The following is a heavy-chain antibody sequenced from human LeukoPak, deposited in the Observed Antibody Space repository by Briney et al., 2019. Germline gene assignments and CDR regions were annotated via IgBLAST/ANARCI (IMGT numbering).Heavy chain of an antibody. CDR1: GYTFTGYY. CDR2: INPNSGGT. CDR3: ARDREYDFWSGYSKTFDY. V-gene: IGHV1-2*02. D-gene: IGHD3-3*01. Sequence: ASVKVSCKASGYTFTGYYMHSVRQAPGQGLEWMGWINPNSGGTNYAQKFQGRVTMTRDTSISTAYMELSRLRSDDTAVDYCARDREYDFWSGYSKTFDYWGQGTLVTVSS. J-gene: IGHJ4*02.